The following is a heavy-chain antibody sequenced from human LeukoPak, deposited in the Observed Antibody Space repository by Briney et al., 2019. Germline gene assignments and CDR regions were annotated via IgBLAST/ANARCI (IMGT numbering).Heavy chain of an antibody. D-gene: IGHD2-15*01. V-gene: IGHV4-34*01. CDR1: GGSFSGYY. CDR2: INHSGST. J-gene: IGHJ5*02. Sequence: SETLSLTCAVYGGSFSGYYWSWIRQPPGKGLEWIGEINHSGSTKYNPSLKSRVTISVDTSKNQFSLKLNSVTAADTAVYYCARGDKEGGGYNWFDPWGQGTLVTVSS. CDR3: ARGDKEGGGYNWFDP.